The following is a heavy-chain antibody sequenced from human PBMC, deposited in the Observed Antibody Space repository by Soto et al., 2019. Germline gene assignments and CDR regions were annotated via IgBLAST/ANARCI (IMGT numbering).Heavy chain of an antibody. Sequence: GGSLRLSCAASGFTFSSYSMNWVRQASGKGLEWVSSISSSSSYIYYADSVKGRFTISRDNAKNSLYLQMNSLRAEDTAVYYCARDCSGGSCYFDYWGQGTLVTVSS. CDR3: ARDCSGGSCYFDY. J-gene: IGHJ4*02. D-gene: IGHD2-15*01. CDR2: ISSSSSYI. CDR1: GFTFSSYS. V-gene: IGHV3-21*04.